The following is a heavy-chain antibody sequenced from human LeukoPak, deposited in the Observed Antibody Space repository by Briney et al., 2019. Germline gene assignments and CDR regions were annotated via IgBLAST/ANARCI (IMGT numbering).Heavy chain of an antibody. Sequence: PSETLSLTCTVSGGSISSYYWSWIRQPPGKGLEWIGYIYYSGSTNYNPSLKSRVTISVDTSKNQFSLKLSSVTAADTAVYYCARCRGIAVAEYDPWGQGTLVTVSS. CDR1: GGSISSYY. D-gene: IGHD6-19*01. CDR2: IYYSGST. CDR3: ARCRGIAVAEYDP. J-gene: IGHJ5*02. V-gene: IGHV4-59*12.